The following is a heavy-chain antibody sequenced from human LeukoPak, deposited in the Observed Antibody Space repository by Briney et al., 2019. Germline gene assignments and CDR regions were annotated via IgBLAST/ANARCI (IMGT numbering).Heavy chain of an antibody. J-gene: IGHJ5*02. CDR3: ARGPLLHAAIDNWFDP. CDR1: GGSISSSNW. D-gene: IGHD2-2*01. CDR2: IYHSGST. V-gene: IGHV4-4*02. Sequence: SGTLSLTCAVSGGSISSSNWWSWVRQPPGKGLEWIGEIYHSGSTNYNPSLKSRVTISVDTSKNQFSLKLSSVTAADTAVYYCARGPLLHAAIDNWFDPWGQGTLVTVSS.